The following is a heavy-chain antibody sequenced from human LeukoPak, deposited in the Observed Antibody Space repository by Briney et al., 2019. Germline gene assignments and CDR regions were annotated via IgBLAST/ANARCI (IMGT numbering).Heavy chain of an antibody. Sequence: ASVKVSCKASGYTFTGYYMHWVRQAPGQGPEWMGWINPNSGGTNYAQKFQGRVTMTRDTSISTAYMELSRLRSDDTAVYYCARPKDGYNYSPDYWGQGTLVTVSS. CDR1: GYTFTGYY. J-gene: IGHJ4*02. D-gene: IGHD5-24*01. CDR3: ARPKDGYNYSPDY. V-gene: IGHV1-2*02. CDR2: INPNSGGT.